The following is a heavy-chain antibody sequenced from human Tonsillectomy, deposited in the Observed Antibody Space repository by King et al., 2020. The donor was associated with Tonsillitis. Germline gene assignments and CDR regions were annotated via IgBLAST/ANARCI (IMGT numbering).Heavy chain of an antibody. CDR1: GFTFTNYW. D-gene: IGHD6-13*01. J-gene: IGHJ4*02. CDR3: ARDGRIAAAVDY. V-gene: IGHV3-7*01. Sequence: VQLVESGGGLVQPGGSLRLSCAASGFTFTNYWMSWVRQAPGKGLEWVANIKEDGSEKYYVDSVKGRFTISRDNAGNSLYLLMNSLRAEDTAVYYCARDGRIAAAVDYWGQGTLVIVSS. CDR2: IKEDGSEK.